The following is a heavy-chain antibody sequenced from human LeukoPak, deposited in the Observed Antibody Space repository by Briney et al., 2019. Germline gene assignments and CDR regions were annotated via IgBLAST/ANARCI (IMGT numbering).Heavy chain of an antibody. D-gene: IGHD3-9*01. CDR1: GYTFTGYY. CDR3: ARGPYYDILTGYPEYYYYGMDV. V-gene: IGHV1-2*04. Sequence: ASVKVSCKASGYTFTGYYMHWVRQAPGQGLEWMGWINPNSGGTNYAQKFQGWVTMTRDTSISTAYMELSRLRSDDTAVYYCARGPYYDILTGYPEYYYYGMDVWGQGTTVTVSS. CDR2: INPNSGGT. J-gene: IGHJ6*02.